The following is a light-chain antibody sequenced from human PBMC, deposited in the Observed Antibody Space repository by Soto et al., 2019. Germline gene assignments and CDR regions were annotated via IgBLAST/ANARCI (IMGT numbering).Light chain of an antibody. CDR3: SSYTSSSTRV. J-gene: IGLJ2*01. Sequence: QSALTQPASVSGSPGQSITISCSGTSSDVGGYNYVSWYQQHPGKAPKLMIYDVSNRPSGVSNRFSGSKSGSTASLTISGLQAEDEADYYYSSYTSSSTRVFGGGTKLTVL. CDR1: SSDVGGYNY. CDR2: DVS. V-gene: IGLV2-14*01.